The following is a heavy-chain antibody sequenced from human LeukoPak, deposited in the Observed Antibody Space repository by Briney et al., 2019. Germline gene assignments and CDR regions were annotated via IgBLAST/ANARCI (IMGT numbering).Heavy chain of an antibody. J-gene: IGHJ4*02. Sequence: GGSLRLSCAASGFTFSSYSMNWVRQAPGKGLEWVSSISSSSSYIYYADSVKGRFTISRDNAKNSLYLQMNSLRAEDTAVYYCARVTLRYFDWLFGAVDYWGRGTLVTVSS. D-gene: IGHD3-9*01. CDR2: ISSSSSYI. V-gene: IGHV3-21*01. CDR1: GFTFSSYS. CDR3: ARVTLRYFDWLFGAVDY.